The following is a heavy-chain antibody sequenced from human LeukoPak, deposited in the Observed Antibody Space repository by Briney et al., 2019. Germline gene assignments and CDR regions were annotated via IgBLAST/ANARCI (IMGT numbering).Heavy chain of an antibody. D-gene: IGHD3-22*01. J-gene: IGHJ5*02. CDR1: GGSISSYY. Sequence: PSETLSLTCTVSGGSISSYYWSWIRQPAGKGLEWIGRIYTSGSTNYNPSLKSRVTMSVDTSKNQFSLKLSSVTAADTAGYYCASTRAYYYDSSGYSLRYNWFDPWGQGTLVTVSS. CDR3: ASTRAYYYDSSGYSLRYNWFDP. V-gene: IGHV4-4*07. CDR2: IYTSGST.